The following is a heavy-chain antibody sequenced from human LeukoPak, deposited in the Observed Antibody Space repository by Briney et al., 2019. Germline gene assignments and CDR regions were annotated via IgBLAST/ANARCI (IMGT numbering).Heavy chain of an antibody. CDR3: ARGGRGSAAVVAPRSFDI. J-gene: IGHJ3*02. D-gene: IGHD3-22*01. CDR2: IYSGGGT. CDR1: GFTVSNTY. V-gene: IGHV3-53*01. Sequence: GGSLRLSCAASGFTVSNTYMSWVRQAPGKGLEWVSLIYSGGGTYSADSVKGRFIISRDISKNTLYLQMNSLRAEDSALYYCARGGRGSAAVVAPRSFDIWGQGTMVTVSS.